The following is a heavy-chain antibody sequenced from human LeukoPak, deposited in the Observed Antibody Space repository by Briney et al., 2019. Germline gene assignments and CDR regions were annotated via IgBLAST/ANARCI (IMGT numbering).Heavy chain of an antibody. Sequence: GGSLRLSCAASGFTFSSYSMNWVRQAPGKGLEWVSYISSSSSTIYYADSVKGRFTISRDNAKNSLYLQMNSLRAEDTAVYYCARGYSGYEIDYWGQGTLVTVSS. CDR3: ARGYSGYEIDY. D-gene: IGHD5-12*01. CDR1: GFTFSSYS. CDR2: ISSSSSTI. J-gene: IGHJ4*02. V-gene: IGHV3-48*01.